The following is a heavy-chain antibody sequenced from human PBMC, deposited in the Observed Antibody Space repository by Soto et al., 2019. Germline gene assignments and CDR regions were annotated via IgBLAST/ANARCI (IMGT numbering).Heavy chain of an antibody. V-gene: IGHV4-4*02. J-gene: IGHJ4*02. CDR3: ARGGGDYDSSGYYFFDY. D-gene: IGHD3-22*01. Sequence: SETLSLTCGVSGGSISSTNWWSWVRQPPGKGLEWIGEIYHSGSTNYNPSLKSRVTISVDKSKNQFSLKLSSVTAADTAVYYCARGGGDYDSSGYYFFDYWGQGTLVTISS. CDR2: IYHSGST. CDR1: GGSISSTNW.